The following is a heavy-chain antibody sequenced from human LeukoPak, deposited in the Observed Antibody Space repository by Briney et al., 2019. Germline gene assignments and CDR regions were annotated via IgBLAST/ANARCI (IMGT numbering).Heavy chain of an antibody. D-gene: IGHD3-9*01. CDR1: AYSISSGYY. Sequence: SETLSFNCAVSAYSISSGYYWGWIRQPPGKGLEWIGSIYHSGNTYHNPSLKSRVTISVDTSKNQFSLKLSSVTAADTAVYYCARLTKELRYFDWLCYFDYWGQGTLVTVSS. V-gene: IGHV4-38-2*01. CDR3: ARLTKELRYFDWLCYFDY. J-gene: IGHJ4*02. CDR2: IYHSGNT.